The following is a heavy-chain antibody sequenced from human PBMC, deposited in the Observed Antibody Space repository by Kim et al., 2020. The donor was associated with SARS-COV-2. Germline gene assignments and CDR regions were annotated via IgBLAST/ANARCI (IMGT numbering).Heavy chain of an antibody. CDR3: AKDVTEGYYYGSGAASYYFDS. Sequence: GGSLRLSCAASGFTFSSYAMSWVRQAPGKGLEWVSAISGSGGSTYYADSVKGRFTISRDNSKNTLYLQMNSLRAEDTAVYYCAKDVTEGYYYGSGAASYYFDSWGQGTLVTVSS. CDR1: GFTFSSYA. D-gene: IGHD3-10*01. V-gene: IGHV3-23*01. CDR2: ISGSGGST. J-gene: IGHJ4*02.